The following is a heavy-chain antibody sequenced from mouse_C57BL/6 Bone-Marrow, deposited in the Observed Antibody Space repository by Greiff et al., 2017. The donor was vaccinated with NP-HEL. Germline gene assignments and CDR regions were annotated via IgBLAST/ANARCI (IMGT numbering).Heavy chain of an antibody. CDR1: GFSLTSYG. CDR2: LWSGGST. J-gene: IGHJ2*01. V-gene: IGHV2-2*01. CDR3: ASGAY. Sequence: VQVVESGPGLVQPSQSLSITCTVTGFSLTSYGVYWVRQSLGRGLEWLGVLWSGGSTDYNAAFISRLSISKDNSKSQVFFKMTSLQADDTAIYYCASGAYWGQGTTLTVSS.